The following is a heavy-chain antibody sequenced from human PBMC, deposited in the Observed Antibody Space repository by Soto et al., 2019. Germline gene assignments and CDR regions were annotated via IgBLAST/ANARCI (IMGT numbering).Heavy chain of an antibody. CDR3: ARIVQKDGTLLSNYYYGVDV. D-gene: IGHD3-10*01. CDR1: GATVSSDSFY. CDR2: IDYSGST. Sequence: SETLTLTCTASGATVSSDSFYWICLPQRTGQGLEWMEYIDYSGSTNYNPSLKSRVTISVDSSNKQYSLKLSSVTAADTAVYYCARIVQKDGTLLSNYYYGVDVWGQGTTVTVSS. V-gene: IGHV4-61*01. J-gene: IGHJ6*02.